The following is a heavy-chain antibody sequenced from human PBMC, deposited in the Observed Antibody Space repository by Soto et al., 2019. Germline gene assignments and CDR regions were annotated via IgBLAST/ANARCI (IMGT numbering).Heavy chain of an antibody. CDR3: ARVREPLTGGPWFDP. V-gene: IGHV4-39*07. Sequence: SETLSLICTVSGGSISSGGYYWSWIRQPPGKGLEWIGEINHSGSTNYNPSLKSRVTISVDTSKNQFSLKLSSVTAADTAVYYCARVREPLTGGPWFDPWGQGTLVTVSS. CDR2: INHSGST. CDR1: GGSISSGGYY. D-gene: IGHD1-26*01. J-gene: IGHJ5*02.